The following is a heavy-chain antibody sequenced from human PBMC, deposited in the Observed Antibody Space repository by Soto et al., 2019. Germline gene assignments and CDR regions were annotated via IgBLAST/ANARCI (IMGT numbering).Heavy chain of an antibody. CDR3: AREMGDGDEAFDI. Sequence: GGSLRLSCAASGFTFSSYGMHWVRQAPGKGLEWVAVIWYDGSNKYYADSVKGRFTISKDNSKNTLYLQMDSLGAEDTAVYYCAREMGDGDEAFDIWGQGTMVTVSS. CDR1: GFTFSSYG. V-gene: IGHV3-33*01. CDR2: IWYDGSNK. J-gene: IGHJ3*02. D-gene: IGHD7-27*01.